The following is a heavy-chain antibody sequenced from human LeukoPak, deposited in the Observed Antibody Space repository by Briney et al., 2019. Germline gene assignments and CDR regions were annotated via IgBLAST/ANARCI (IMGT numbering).Heavy chain of an antibody. V-gene: IGHV3-11*01. CDR1: GFTFSDYY. Sequence: GGSLRLSCAASGFTFSDYYMSWIRRAPGKGLEWVSYISSSGSTIYYADSVKGRFTISRDNAKNSLYLQMNSLRAEDTAVYYCARESIAAARALFDYWGQGTLVTVSS. J-gene: IGHJ4*02. CDR2: ISSSGSTI. D-gene: IGHD6-13*01. CDR3: ARESIAAARALFDY.